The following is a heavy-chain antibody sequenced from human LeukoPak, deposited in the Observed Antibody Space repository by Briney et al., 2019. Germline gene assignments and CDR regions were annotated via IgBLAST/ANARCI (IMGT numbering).Heavy chain of an antibody. Sequence: GESLKISCKGSGYTIGSFGSYWIAWVRRMPGKGLEWMGSIYPIDSDTRYNPSFEGQVTVSVDRSISTAYLQWSSLKASDTAMYYCARVNSARWFFDYWGQGTLVTVSS. CDR1: GYTIGSFGSYW. D-gene: IGHD3-9*01. J-gene: IGHJ4*02. CDR2: IYPIDSDT. V-gene: IGHV5-51*01. CDR3: ARVNSARWFFDY.